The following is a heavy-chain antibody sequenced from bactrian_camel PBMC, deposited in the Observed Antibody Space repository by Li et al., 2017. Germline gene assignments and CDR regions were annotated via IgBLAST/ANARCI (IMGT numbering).Heavy chain of an antibody. CDR2: IYTVTGST. D-gene: IGHD1*01. Sequence: VQLVESGGGSVPFGGSLKLSCVASPYPGSDYSMGWFRQAPRKQREGIAAIYTVTGSTAYADSVKGRFTISHDNAKNSVDLQMNSLKPDDTAVYYCAATGQMLSVAGCRTQGTQVTVS. V-gene: IGHV3S40*01. CDR1: PYPGSDYS. J-gene: IGHJ4*01.